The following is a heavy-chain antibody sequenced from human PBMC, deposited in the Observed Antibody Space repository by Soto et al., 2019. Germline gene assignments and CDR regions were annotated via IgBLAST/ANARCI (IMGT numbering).Heavy chain of an antibody. Sequence: QVQLVQSGAEVKKPGASVKVSCKASGYTFTSYAMHWVRQAPGQRLEWMGWINAGNGNTKYSQKFQGRVTITRDTSASTAYMELSSLRSEDTAVYYCARGDCSGGSCYEFGSNHAFDIWGQGTMVTVSS. J-gene: IGHJ3*02. D-gene: IGHD2-15*01. CDR3: ARGDCSGGSCYEFGSNHAFDI. CDR2: INAGNGNT. CDR1: GYTFTSYA. V-gene: IGHV1-3*01.